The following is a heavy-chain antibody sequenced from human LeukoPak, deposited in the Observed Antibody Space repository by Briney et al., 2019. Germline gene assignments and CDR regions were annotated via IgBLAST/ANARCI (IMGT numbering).Heavy chain of an antibody. Sequence: GGSLRLSCAASGFTFSDYYMSWIRQAPGKGLEWVSYISSSGSTIYYADSVKGRFTISRDNAKNSLYLQMNSLRAEDTAVYYCARVASVPADCFDYWGQGTLVTVSS. CDR1: GFTFSDYY. CDR2: ISSSGSTI. J-gene: IGHJ4*02. V-gene: IGHV3-11*01. D-gene: IGHD1-1*01. CDR3: ARVASVPADCFDY.